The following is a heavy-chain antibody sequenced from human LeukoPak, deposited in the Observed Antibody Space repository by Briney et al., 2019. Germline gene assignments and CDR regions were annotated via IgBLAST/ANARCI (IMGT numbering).Heavy chain of an antibody. D-gene: IGHD5-24*01. J-gene: IGHJ4*02. CDR1: GGSISSYY. CDR2: IYYSGST. CDR3: ASSSLEMATSTVPFDY. Sequence: SETLSLTCTVSGGSISSYYWSWIRQPPGKGLEWIGYIYYSGSTNYNPSLKSRVTIPVDTSKNQFSLKLSSVTAADTAVYYCASSSLEMATSTVPFDYWGQGTLVTVSS. V-gene: IGHV4-59*01.